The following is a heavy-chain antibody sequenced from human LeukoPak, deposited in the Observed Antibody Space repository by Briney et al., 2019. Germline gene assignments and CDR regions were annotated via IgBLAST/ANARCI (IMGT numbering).Heavy chain of an antibody. CDR1: GFTFSSYA. D-gene: IGHD3-22*01. CDR2: ISGSGGST. CDR3: AKDAAYYYDSSAYPGW. J-gene: IGHJ4*02. Sequence: GGSLRLSCAASGFTFSSYAMSWDRQAPGKGLEWVSAISGSGGSTYYADSVKGRFTISRDNSKNTLYLQMNSLRAEDTAVYYCAKDAAYYYDSSAYPGWWGQGTLVTVSS. V-gene: IGHV3-23*01.